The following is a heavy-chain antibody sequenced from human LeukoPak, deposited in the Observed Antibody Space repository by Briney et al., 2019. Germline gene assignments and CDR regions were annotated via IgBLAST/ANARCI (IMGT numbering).Heavy chain of an antibody. J-gene: IGHJ3*02. D-gene: IGHD6-13*01. CDR1: GFTFSGYS. V-gene: IGHV3-23*01. CDR3: ASSWYSDAFDI. CDR2: IFDSTSNT. Sequence: GGSLRLSCAASGFTFSGYSMSWVRQAPGKGPEWVSSIFDSTSNTFYADSVKGRFTISRDNSRNTMYLQMTSLRAEDTAVYFCASSWYSDAFDIWGQGTMVTVSS.